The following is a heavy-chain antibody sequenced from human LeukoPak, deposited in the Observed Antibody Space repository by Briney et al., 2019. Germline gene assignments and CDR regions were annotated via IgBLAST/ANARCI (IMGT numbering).Heavy chain of an antibody. J-gene: IGHJ6*03. CDR1: GGSFSGYY. CDR3: ARAAAGRGNYYYYYYMDV. V-gene: IGHV4-34*01. CDR2: INHSGST. Sequence: SETLSLTCAVYGGSFSGYYWSWIRQPPGKGLEWIGEINHSGSTNHNPSLKSRVTISVDTSKNQFSLKLSSVTAADTAVYYCARAAAGRGNYYYYYYMDVWGKGTTVTVSS. D-gene: IGHD6-13*01.